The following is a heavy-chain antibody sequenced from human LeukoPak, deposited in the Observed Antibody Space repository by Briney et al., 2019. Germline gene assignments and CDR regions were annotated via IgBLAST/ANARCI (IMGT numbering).Heavy chain of an antibody. V-gene: IGHV3-7*01. CDR1: GFTFSSYW. CDR3: ARVSADTAMVCWFDP. CDR2: IKQDGSEK. D-gene: IGHD5-18*01. J-gene: IGHJ5*02. Sequence: GGSLRLSCAASGFTFSSYWMSWVRQAPGKGLEWVANIKQDGSEKYYVDSVKGRFTISRDNAKNSLYLQMNSLRAEDTAVYYCARVSADTAMVCWFDPWGQGTLVTVSS.